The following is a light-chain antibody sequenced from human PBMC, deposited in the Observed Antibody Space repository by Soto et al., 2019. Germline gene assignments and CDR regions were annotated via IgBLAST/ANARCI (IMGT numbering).Light chain of an antibody. CDR3: QAWDSSTAV. CDR1: KGGDKY. V-gene: IGLV3-1*01. Sequence: SYELTQPPSVSVSPGQTASITCSGDKGGDKYVCWYQQKPGQSPVLVIFQDSKRPSGIPERFSGSNSGNTATLTISGTQAMDEADYYCQAWDSSTAVFGGGTKLTVL. J-gene: IGLJ3*02. CDR2: QDS.